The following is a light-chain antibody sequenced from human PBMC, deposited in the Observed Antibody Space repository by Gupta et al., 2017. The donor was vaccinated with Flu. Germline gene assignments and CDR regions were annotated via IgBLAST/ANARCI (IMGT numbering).Light chain of an antibody. CDR3: QRDGNSPLNT. J-gene: IGKJ5*01. V-gene: IGKV3-20*01. CDR2: GAS. CDR1: QSVDSGY. Sequence: IVLTQSPGTLSLSPGERATLSCRASQSVDSGYLAWYQQRRGQTPRLLIYGASSRATGLPDRFSGSWYGKDLTLTSNMRDPEDSAVYYCQRDGNSPLNTFGQGTRLEIK.